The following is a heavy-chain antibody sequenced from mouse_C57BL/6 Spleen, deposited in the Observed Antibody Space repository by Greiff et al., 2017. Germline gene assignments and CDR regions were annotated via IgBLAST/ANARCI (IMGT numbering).Heavy chain of an antibody. CDR3: ARSTYYYSPMDY. CDR1: GFTFTDYY. V-gene: IGHV7-3*01. D-gene: IGHD1-1*01. Sequence: EVQLVESGGGLVQPGGSLSLSCAASGFTFTDYYMSWVRQPPGKALEWLGFIRNKANGYTTEYSAFVKGRFTIFRDNSQSILYLQMNALRAEDSANYYCARSTYYYSPMDYWGQGTSVTVS. CDR2: IRNKANGYTT. J-gene: IGHJ4*01.